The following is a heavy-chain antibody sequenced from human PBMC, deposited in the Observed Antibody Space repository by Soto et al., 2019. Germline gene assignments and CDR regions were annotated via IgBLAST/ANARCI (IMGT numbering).Heavy chain of an antibody. CDR2: ISWNSGSI. D-gene: IGHD2-2*01. Sequence: GGSLRLSCAASGFTFGSYWMHWVRQAPGKGLEWVSGISWNSGSIGYADSVKGRFTISRDNAKNSLYLQMNSLRAEDTALYYCAKDIGYCSSTSCPTYFDYWGQRTLVTVSS. J-gene: IGHJ4*02. V-gene: IGHV3-9*01. CDR1: GFTFGSYW. CDR3: AKDIGYCSSTSCPTYFDY.